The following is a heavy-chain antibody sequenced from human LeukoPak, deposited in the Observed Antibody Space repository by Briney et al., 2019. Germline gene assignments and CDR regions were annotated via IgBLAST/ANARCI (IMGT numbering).Heavy chain of an antibody. D-gene: IGHD3-3*01. CDR3: ARGGRYYDFWGFDP. CDR1: GYTFTSYG. J-gene: IGHJ5*02. Sequence: GASVKVSCKASGYTFTSYGITWVRQAPGQGLEWMGWISAYNGNTNYAQKLQGRVTMTTDTSTSTAYMELSSLRSEDTAVYYCARGGRYYDFWGFDPWGQGTLVTVSS. CDR2: ISAYNGNT. V-gene: IGHV1-18*01.